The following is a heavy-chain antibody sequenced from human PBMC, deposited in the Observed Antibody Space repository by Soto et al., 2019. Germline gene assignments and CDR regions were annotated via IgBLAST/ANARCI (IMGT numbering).Heavy chain of an antibody. CDR3: ARDPWDWNGFDY. Sequence: ASVKVSCKASGYAFTAHYMHWVRQAPGQGLEWMGWINPKSGDTEYAQKFQGCVTMTRDTSISTAYMELSRLRSDDTAVYYCARDPWDWNGFDYWGQ. CDR1: GYAFTAHY. J-gene: IGHJ4*01. V-gene: IGHV1-2*04. D-gene: IGHD1-1*01. CDR2: INPKSGDT.